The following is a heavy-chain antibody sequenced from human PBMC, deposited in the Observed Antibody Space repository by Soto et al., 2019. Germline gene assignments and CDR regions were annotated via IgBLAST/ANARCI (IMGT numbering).Heavy chain of an antibody. CDR2: ISSSGGST. CDR3: AKDPDNYDRGRPDVFDI. V-gene: IGHV3-23*01. J-gene: IGHJ3*02. Sequence: SSAAAEYNIGHYGVSWIRKTQGKGLEWISAISSSGGSTFFADSVKGRFTISRDNSKNTLYLHMNSLRVEDTAVYFCAKDPDNYDRGRPDVFDILGKGTMVTVSS. D-gene: IGHD3-22*01. CDR1: EYNIGHYG.